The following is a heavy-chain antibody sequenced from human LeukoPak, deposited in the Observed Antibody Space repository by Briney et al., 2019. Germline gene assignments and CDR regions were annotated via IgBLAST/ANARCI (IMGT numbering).Heavy chain of an antibody. CDR2: IKPDGSET. D-gene: IGHD4-17*01. V-gene: IGHV3-7*01. J-gene: IGHJ4*02. CDR1: RFTFSNHY. CDR3: AKDRERTGTDSDY. Sequence: GGSLKLSCVASRFTFSNHYMSWVRQAPGKGLEWVATIKPDGSETFYVDSVKGRFTVSRDNAKNSLYLQMSSLRAEDTAVYHCAKDRERTGTDSDYWGQGTLVTVSS.